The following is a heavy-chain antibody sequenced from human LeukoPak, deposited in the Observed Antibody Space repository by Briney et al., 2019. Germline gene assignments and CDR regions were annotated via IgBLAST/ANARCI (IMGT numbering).Heavy chain of an antibody. V-gene: IGHV1-8*01. CDR2: MNPNSGNT. D-gene: IGHD3-3*01. CDR1: GYTFTSYD. CDR3: ARGLSSYDFWSGYSRGYYYYMDV. J-gene: IGHJ6*03. Sequence: ASVKVSCKASGYTFTSYDINWVRQATGQGLEWMGWMNPNSGNTGYAQKFQGRVTMTRNTSISTAYMELSSLRSEDTAVYYCARGLSSYDFWSGYSRGYYYYMDVWGKGTTVTVSS.